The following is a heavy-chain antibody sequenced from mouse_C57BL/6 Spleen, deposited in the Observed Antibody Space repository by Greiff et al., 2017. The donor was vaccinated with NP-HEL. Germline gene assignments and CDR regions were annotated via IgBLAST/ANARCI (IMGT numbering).Heavy chain of an antibody. CDR1: GYTFTSYW. Sequence: QVQLQQPGAELVRPGSSVKLSCKASGYTFTSYWMHWVKQRPIQGLEWIGNIDPSDSETHYNQKFKDKATLTVDKSSSTTYMQLSSLTSEDSAVYYCARGGYYYGSSPWYDMDYWGQGTSVTVSS. CDR3: ARGGYYYGSSPWYDMDY. D-gene: IGHD1-1*01. V-gene: IGHV1-52*01. CDR2: IDPSDSET. J-gene: IGHJ4*01.